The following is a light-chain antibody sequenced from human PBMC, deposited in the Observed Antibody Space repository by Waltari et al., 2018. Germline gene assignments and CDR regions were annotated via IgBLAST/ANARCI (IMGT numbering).Light chain of an antibody. Sequence: EIVMTQSPATLSVSPGERATLSCRASQSVSRNLAWFQQKPGQAPRLLIFRASTRAMGVPARFSGSESGTEFTLTISSLQSEDFAVYYCQHYHNWPWTFGQGTKVEIK. CDR2: RAS. CDR3: QHYHNWPWT. J-gene: IGKJ1*01. V-gene: IGKV3-15*01. CDR1: QSVSRN.